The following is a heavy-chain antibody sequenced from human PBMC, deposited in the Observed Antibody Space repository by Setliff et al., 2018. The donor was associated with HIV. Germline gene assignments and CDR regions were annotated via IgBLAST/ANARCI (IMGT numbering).Heavy chain of an antibody. D-gene: IGHD3-10*01. CDR1: GGSISSDNW. CDR3: ARDPVWFGELSWFDP. CDR2: IYHSGST. Sequence: PSETLSLTCAVSGGSISSDNWWSWVRQPPGKGLEWIGEIYHSGSTNYNPSRKSRVTISVDKSKNQFSLKLSSVTAADTAVYYCARDPVWFGELSWFDPWGQGTLVTVSS. V-gene: IGHV4-4*02. J-gene: IGHJ5*02.